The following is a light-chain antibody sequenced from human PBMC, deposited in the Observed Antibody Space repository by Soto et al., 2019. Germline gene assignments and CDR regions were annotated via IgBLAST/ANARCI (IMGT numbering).Light chain of an antibody. Sequence: EILLKPSPGALPLPHGDRASLSCRASQSVSSSYLAWYQQKPGQAPRLLIYGASSRATGIPDRFSGSGSGTDFTLTISRLEPEDFAVYYCQQYGSSPRTFGPGTKVDI. J-gene: IGKJ1*01. CDR1: QSVSSSY. CDR2: GAS. V-gene: IGKV3-20*01. CDR3: QQYGSSPRT.